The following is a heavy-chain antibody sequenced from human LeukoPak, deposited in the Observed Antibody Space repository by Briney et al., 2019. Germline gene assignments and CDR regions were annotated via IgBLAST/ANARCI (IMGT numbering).Heavy chain of an antibody. Sequence: SETLSLTCSVYGDSISSARNYWGWIRQSPGKGLKWLASVYSSGSTHSNPSLTSRVSMSIDMSKNQFSLKLYSVTALDAAIYYCARHLSGTAMAHYFEFWGQETLVTVSS. J-gene: IGHJ4*02. D-gene: IGHD5-18*01. V-gene: IGHV4-39*01. CDR2: VYSSGST. CDR3: ARHLSGTAMAHYFEF. CDR1: GDSISSARNY.